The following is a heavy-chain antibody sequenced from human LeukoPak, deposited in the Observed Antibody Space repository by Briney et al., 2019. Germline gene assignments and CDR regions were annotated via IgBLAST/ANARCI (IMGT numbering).Heavy chain of an antibody. Sequence: SETLSLTCTVSGGSISSGGYYWSWIRQHPGKGLEWIGYIYYSGSTYYNPSLKGRVTISVDTSKNQFSLKLSSVTAADTAVYYCAGYCTNGVCYTDAFDIWGQGTMVTVSS. J-gene: IGHJ3*02. CDR2: IYYSGST. CDR3: AGYCTNGVCYTDAFDI. CDR1: GGSISSGGYY. V-gene: IGHV4-31*03. D-gene: IGHD2-8*01.